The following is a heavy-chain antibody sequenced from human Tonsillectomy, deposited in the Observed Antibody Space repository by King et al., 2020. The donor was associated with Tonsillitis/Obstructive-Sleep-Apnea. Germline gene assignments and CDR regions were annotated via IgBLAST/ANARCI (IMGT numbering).Heavy chain of an antibody. CDR3: ATSTASVAAAGGFDF. Sequence: QLVQSGAEVKKPGSSVKVTCKASGGTINSYGISWVRQAHGQGLEWMGRIIHMLDIRNYEQKFQDRVTFTADTSTSTSYLELSSLRSEDTAVYYCATSTASVAAAGGFDFWGQGTIVTVSS. CDR2: IIHMLDIR. CDR1: GGTINSYG. D-gene: IGHD6-13*01. J-gene: IGHJ3*01. V-gene: IGHV1-69*09.